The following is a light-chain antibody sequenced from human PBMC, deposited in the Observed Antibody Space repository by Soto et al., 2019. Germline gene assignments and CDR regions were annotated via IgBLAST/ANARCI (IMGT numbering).Light chain of an antibody. CDR2: RNH. V-gene: IGLV1-44*01. CDR1: GSNIGTHA. J-gene: IGLJ2*01. CDR3: AACDDSLRAVV. Sequence: QSVLTQSPSESATPGQRVTISCSGSGSNIGTHAVNWYQQVPGTAPTLLIFRNHQRPSGVPDRFSGSKSGTSASLAISGPQAEDEADYHCAACDDSLRAVVFGGGTKVPVL.